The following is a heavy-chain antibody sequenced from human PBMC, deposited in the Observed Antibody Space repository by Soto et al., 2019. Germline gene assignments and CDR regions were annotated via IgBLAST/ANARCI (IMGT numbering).Heavy chain of an antibody. CDR1: GFTFSSYA. D-gene: IGHD5-12*01. V-gene: IGHV3-30-3*01. CDR2: ISYDGSNK. CDR3: AREERDGYNYVWFDP. J-gene: IGHJ5*02. Sequence: QVQLVESGGGVVQPGRSLRLSCAASGFTFSSYAMHWVRQAPGKGLEWVAVISYDGSNKYYADSVKGRFTISRDNSKNTLYLQMNSLRAEDTAVYYCAREERDGYNYVWFDPWGQGTLVTVSS.